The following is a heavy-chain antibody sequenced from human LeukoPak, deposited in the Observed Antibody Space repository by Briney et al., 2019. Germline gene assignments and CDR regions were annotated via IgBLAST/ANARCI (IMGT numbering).Heavy chain of an antibody. J-gene: IGHJ5*02. CDR3: ATSEPGGWFDP. V-gene: IGHV4-39*01. CDR2: IYYSGST. Sequence: SETLSLTCTVSGGSISSSSYYWGWVRQPPGRGLEWLGSIYYSGSTYYNPSLKSRVTISVNTSKNQFSLKLSSVTAADTAVYYCATSEPGGWFDPWGQGTLVTVSS. CDR1: GGSISSSSYY. D-gene: IGHD1-14*01.